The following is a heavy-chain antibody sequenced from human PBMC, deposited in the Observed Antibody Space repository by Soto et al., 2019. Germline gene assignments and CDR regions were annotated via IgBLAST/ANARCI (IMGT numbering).Heavy chain of an antibody. Sequence: QVQLVESGGGVVQPGRSLRLSCAASGFTFSSYAMHWVRQAPGKGLEWVAVISYDGSNKYYADSVKGRFTISRDNSKNTLYLQMNSLRAEDTAVYYCAREEPGSSGYSSYFDYWGQGTLVTVSS. CDR1: GFTFSSYA. D-gene: IGHD3-22*01. CDR3: AREEPGSSGYSSYFDY. V-gene: IGHV3-30-3*01. CDR2: ISYDGSNK. J-gene: IGHJ4*02.